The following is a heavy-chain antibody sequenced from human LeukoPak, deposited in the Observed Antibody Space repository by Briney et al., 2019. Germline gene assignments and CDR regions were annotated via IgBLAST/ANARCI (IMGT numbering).Heavy chain of an antibody. Sequence: ASVKVSCKASGYTFTSYAMNWVRQAPGQGLEWMGWVNPNSGGTNYAQKFQGRVTMTRDTSISTAYMELSGLRSDDTAVYYCAREGGSVLPADMKNFDYWGQGTLVTVSS. V-gene: IGHV1-2*02. CDR3: AREGGSVLPADMKNFDY. J-gene: IGHJ4*02. CDR2: VNPNSGGT. D-gene: IGHD2-2*01. CDR1: GYTFTSYA.